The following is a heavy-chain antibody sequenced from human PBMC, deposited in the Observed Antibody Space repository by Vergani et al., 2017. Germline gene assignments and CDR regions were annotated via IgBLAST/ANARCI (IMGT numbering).Heavy chain of an antibody. V-gene: IGHV1-69*01. CDR1: GGTFSSFA. Sequence: QVQLVQSGAEVKKPGSSMKVSCKASGGTFSSFAINWVRQVPGQGLEWMGGIIPIFGTTKYAQKFQGRVTITADESTSTAYMELSNLRSEDTAVYYCARGVSVDTAMGLFDYWGQGTLFTVSS. CDR3: ARGVSVDTAMGLFDY. J-gene: IGHJ4*02. D-gene: IGHD5-18*01. CDR2: IIPIFGTT.